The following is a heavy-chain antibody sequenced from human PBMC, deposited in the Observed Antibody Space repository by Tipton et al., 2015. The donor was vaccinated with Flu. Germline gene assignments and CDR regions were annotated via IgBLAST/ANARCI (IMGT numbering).Heavy chain of an antibody. CDR2: IKQDGSEK. CDR3: ARDFRGRTSPSYYYGMDV. Sequence: GSLRLSCAASGFTFSSYWMSWVRQAPGKGLEWVANIKQDGSEKYYVDSVRGRFTISRDNAKNSLYLQMNSLRAGDTAVYYCARDFRGRTSPSYYYGMDVWGQGTTVTVSS. D-gene: IGHD2-2*01. CDR1: GFTFSSYW. J-gene: IGHJ6*02. V-gene: IGHV3-7*01.